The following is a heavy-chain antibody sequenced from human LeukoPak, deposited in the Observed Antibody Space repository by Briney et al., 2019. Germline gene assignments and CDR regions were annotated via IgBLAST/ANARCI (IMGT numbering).Heavy chain of an antibody. J-gene: IGHJ4*02. CDR3: ARVVPAAGGVYFDY. Sequence: SETLSLTCTVSGGSISSSSYYWGWIRQPPGKGLEWIGSIYYSGSTYYNPSLKSRVTISVDTSRNQFSLKLSSVTAADTAVYYCARVVPAAGGVYFDYWGQGTLVTVSS. CDR1: GGSISSSSYY. V-gene: IGHV4-39*07. CDR2: IYYSGST. D-gene: IGHD2-2*01.